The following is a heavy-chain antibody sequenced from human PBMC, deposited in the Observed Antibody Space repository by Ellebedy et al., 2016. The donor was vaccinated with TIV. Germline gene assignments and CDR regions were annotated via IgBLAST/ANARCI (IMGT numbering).Heavy chain of an antibody. J-gene: IGHJ3*02. CDR1: GFTVSSNY. V-gene: IGHV3-66*01. CDR3: ARLELLATPNALDI. Sequence: GGSLRLSXAASGFTVSSNYMSWVRQAPGKGLEWVSGIYIDGSTHYPDSVKGRFTISRDNSKNTLHLQMNSLRVEDTAVYYCARLELLATPNALDIWGPGTMVTVSS. CDR2: IYIDGST. D-gene: IGHD1-26*01.